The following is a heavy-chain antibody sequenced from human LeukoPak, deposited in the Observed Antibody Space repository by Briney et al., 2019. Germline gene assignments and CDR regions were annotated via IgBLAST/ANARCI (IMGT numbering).Heavy chain of an antibody. CDR3: ARGALAGDDAFDI. CDR2: ISAYNGNT. Sequence: ASVKVSCKASGYTFTSYAIRWVRQAPGQGLEWMGWISAYNGNTNYAQKLQGRFTMTTDKSKNTAYMQLRSLRSDDSAVYYCARGALAGDDAFDIWGQGTMVTVSS. CDR1: GYTFTSYA. V-gene: IGHV1-18*01. D-gene: IGHD6-19*01. J-gene: IGHJ3*02.